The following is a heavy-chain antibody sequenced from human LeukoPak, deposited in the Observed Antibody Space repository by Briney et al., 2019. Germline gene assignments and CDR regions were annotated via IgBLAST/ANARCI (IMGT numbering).Heavy chain of an antibody. CDR1: GGTFSSYA. J-gene: IGHJ5*02. CDR3: ARPRYCSGGSCSKNWFDP. D-gene: IGHD2-15*01. V-gene: IGHV1-69*13. CDR2: IIPIFGTA. Sequence: SVKVSCKASGGTFSSYAISWVRQAPGQGLEWMGGIIPIFGTANYAQKFQGRVTITADESTSTAYMELSSLRSEDTAVYYCARPRYCSGGSCSKNWFDPWGQGTLVTVSS.